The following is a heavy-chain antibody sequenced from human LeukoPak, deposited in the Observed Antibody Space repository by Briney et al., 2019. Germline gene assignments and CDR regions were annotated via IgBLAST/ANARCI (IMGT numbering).Heavy chain of an antibody. CDR1: GFTFSSYA. Sequence: GGSLRLSCAAYGFTFSSYAMSWVRQAPGKGLEWVSAISGSGGSTYYADSVKGRFTISRDNSKNTLYLQMNSLRAEDTAVYYCAKDPALTTGIVGATNFDCWGQGTLVTVSS. J-gene: IGHJ4*02. D-gene: IGHD1-26*01. CDR2: ISGSGGST. CDR3: AKDPALTTGIVGATNFDC. V-gene: IGHV3-23*01.